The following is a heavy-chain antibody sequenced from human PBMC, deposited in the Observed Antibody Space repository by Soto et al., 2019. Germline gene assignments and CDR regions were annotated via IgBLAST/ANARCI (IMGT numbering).Heavy chain of an antibody. CDR3: ANRLERQYYFDY. D-gene: IGHD1-1*01. J-gene: IGHJ4*02. CDR1: GFTFSSYG. Sequence: GGSLRLSCAASGFTFSSYGMHWVRQAPGKGLEWVAVISYDGSNKYYADSVKGRFTISRDNSKNTLYLQMNSLRAEDTAVYYCANRLERQYYFDYWGQGTLVTVSS. CDR2: ISYDGSNK. V-gene: IGHV3-30*18.